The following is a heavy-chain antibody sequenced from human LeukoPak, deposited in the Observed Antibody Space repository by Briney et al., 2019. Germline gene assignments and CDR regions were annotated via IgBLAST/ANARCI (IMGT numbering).Heavy chain of an antibody. CDR2: MYTSGST. Sequence: SETLSLTCTLSVDSISIYYGSCTPHPTGKAGEWIGHMYTSGSTNYKPSLKSRVTMSVDTSKNQLSMKLRSVTAADTAVYYCASSNYYDSSGYYYGGGVDYWGQGTLVTVSS. J-gene: IGHJ4*02. V-gene: IGHV4-4*07. CDR3: ASSNYYDSSGYYYGGGVDY. CDR1: VDSISIYY. D-gene: IGHD3-22*01.